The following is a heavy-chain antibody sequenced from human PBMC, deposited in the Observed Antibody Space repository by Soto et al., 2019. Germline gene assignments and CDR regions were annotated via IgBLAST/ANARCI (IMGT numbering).Heavy chain of an antibody. J-gene: IGHJ5*02. D-gene: IGHD2-2*01. CDR1: GGSISSSSY. V-gene: IGHV4-39*01. CDR2: IYYSGST. CDR3: ARLHCDSPNCVPLDP. Sequence: SETLSLTCTVSGGSISSSSYWGWIRQPPGKGLEWIGSIYYSGSTSYNPSLKSRVTMSVDTSKKQLSLKLSSVTAADTAVYYCARLHCDSPNCVPLDPWGLGTLVTVSS.